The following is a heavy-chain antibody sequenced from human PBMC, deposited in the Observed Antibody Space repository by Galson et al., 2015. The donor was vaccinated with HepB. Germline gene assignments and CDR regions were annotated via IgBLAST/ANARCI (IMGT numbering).Heavy chain of an antibody. CDR2: IYSGGST. D-gene: IGHD3-9*01. J-gene: IGHJ4*02. CDR3: AGLHYDILTGTKHDY. V-gene: IGHV3-53*01. CDR1: GFTVSSNY. Sequence: SLRLSCAASGFTVSSNYMSWVRQAPGKGLEWVSVIYSGGSTYYADSVKGRFTISRDNSKNTLYLQMNSLRAEDTAVYYCAGLHYDILTGTKHDYWGQGTLVTVSS.